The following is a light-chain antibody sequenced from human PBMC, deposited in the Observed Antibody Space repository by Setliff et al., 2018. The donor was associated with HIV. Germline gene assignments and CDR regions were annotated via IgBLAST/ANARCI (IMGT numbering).Light chain of an antibody. CDR3: SSYAGSNKGV. CDR1: SSDVGGYKY. CDR2: EVT. J-gene: IGLJ1*01. V-gene: IGLV2-8*01. Sequence: QSALPQPPSASGSPGQSVTISCTGTSSDVGGYKYVSWYQHHPGKAPKLMIYEVTNRPSGVPDRFSGSKSGNTASLTVSGLQAEDEADYCCSSYAGSNKGVFGTGTKVTVL.